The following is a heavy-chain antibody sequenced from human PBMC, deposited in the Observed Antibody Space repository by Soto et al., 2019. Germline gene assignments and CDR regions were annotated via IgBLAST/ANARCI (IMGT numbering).Heavy chain of an antibody. J-gene: IGHJ4*02. D-gene: IGHD3-16*01. CDR3: GRGEATRAFDL. V-gene: IGHV3-53*01. Sequence: GGSLRLSCAASGFIVSSKYMKWVRQAPGKGLEWVSVVYYDGRTSYAESVKGRFTISRDNSKNTLYLQMNSLRVEDTGVYYCGRGEATRAFDLGGQGTLVTVSS. CDR2: VYYDGRT. CDR1: GFIVSSKY.